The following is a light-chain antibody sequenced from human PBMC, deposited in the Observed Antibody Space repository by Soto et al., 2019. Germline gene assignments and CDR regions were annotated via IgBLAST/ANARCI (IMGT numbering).Light chain of an antibody. CDR2: EVS. J-gene: IGLJ2*01. CDR1: SSDVGGYNY. CDR3: SSFAGNNNLV. Sequence: QSVLTQPPSAYGSPGQSVTISCTGTSSDVGGYNYVSWYQQHPGKAPKLMISEVSKRPSGVPDRFSGSKSGNTASLTVSGLQAEDEADYYCSSFAGNNNLVFGGGTQLTVL. V-gene: IGLV2-8*01.